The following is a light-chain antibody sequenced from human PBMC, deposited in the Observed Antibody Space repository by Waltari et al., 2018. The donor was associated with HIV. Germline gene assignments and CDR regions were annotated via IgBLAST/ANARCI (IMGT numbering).Light chain of an antibody. Sequence: EIVLTQSPATVSLSPGERATLSCRASQSVATNLAWYQQKPGQPPRLLIYGASNRAIGLPARFSASGSGTDFTLTISRLEPEDFAVYYCQESSNWPPITFGQGTRLEI. J-gene: IGKJ5*01. CDR2: GAS. CDR1: QSVATN. CDR3: QESSNWPPIT. V-gene: IGKV3-11*01.